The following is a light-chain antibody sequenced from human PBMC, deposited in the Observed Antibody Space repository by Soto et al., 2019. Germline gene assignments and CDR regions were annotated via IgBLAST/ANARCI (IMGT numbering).Light chain of an antibody. CDR2: DVS. J-gene: IGLJ3*02. CDR1: NNDVGAYNY. CDR3: SSYTRRSTVV. Sequence: SALTQPASVSGSPGQSITISCTGSNNDVGAYNYVSWYQQHPGKAPKTMIYDVSNRPSGVSNRFSGSKSGNTASLTISGLQAEDGADYYCSSYTRRSTVVFGGGTKLTVL. V-gene: IGLV2-14*03.